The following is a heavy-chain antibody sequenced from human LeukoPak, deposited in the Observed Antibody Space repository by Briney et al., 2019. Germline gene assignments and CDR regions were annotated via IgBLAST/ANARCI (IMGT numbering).Heavy chain of an antibody. CDR1: GFTFSSYA. Sequence: GGSLRLSCAASGFTFSSYAMSWVRQAPGKGLEWVANIKQDGSEKYYVDSVKGRFTISRDNAKNSLYLQMNSLRAEDTAVYYCARDQVRRYSGSYYDYWGQGTLVTVSS. D-gene: IGHD1-26*01. V-gene: IGHV3-7*01. CDR2: IKQDGSEK. CDR3: ARDQVRRYSGSYYDY. J-gene: IGHJ4*02.